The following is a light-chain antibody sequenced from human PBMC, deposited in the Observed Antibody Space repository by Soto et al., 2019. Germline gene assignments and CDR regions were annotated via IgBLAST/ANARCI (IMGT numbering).Light chain of an antibody. CDR1: QSVSSSY. CDR3: QQYGRSLFT. V-gene: IGKV3-20*01. CDR2: GAS. Sequence: EIVLTQSPGTLSLSPGERATLSCRASQSVSSSYLAWYQQKPGQAPRLLIYGASSRATGIPDRFSGSGSGTDFPFTIIRLEPEDFAVYYSQQYGRSLFTFSPWTKLYIK. J-gene: IGKJ3*01.